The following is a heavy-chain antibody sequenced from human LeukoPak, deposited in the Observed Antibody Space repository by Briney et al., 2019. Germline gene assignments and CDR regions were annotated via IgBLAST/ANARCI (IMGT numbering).Heavy chain of an antibody. J-gene: IGHJ4*02. Sequence: PGRPLRLSCAASGFTFSSYAMHWVRQAPGKGLEWVAVISYDGSNKYYADSVKGRFTISRDNSKNTLYLQMNSLRAEDTAVYYCARDRSMSPDYWGQGTLVTVSS. CDR2: ISYDGSNK. CDR1: GFTFSSYA. V-gene: IGHV3-30*04. D-gene: IGHD6-6*01. CDR3: ARDRSMSPDY.